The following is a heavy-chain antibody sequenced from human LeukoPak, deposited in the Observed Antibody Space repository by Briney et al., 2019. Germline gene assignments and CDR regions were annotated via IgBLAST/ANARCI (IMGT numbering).Heavy chain of an antibody. Sequence: SETLSLTCTVSGGSTSSHYWSWIRQPAGKGLEWIGRIYTSGSTNSNPSLKSRVTMSIDTSKNQFSLKLSSVTAADTAVYYCARDMSLLWFGELCAFDIWGQGTMVTVSS. J-gene: IGHJ3*02. CDR1: GGSTSSHY. V-gene: IGHV4-4*07. CDR2: IYTSGST. CDR3: ARDMSLLWFGELCAFDI. D-gene: IGHD3-10*01.